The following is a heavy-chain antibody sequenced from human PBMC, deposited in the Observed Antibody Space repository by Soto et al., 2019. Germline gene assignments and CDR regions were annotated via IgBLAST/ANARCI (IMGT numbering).Heavy chain of an antibody. J-gene: IGHJ6*02. D-gene: IGHD6-19*01. Sequence: GGSLRLSCAASGFTFSSYSMNWVRQAPGKGLEWVSSISSSSSYIYYADSVKGRFTISRDNAKNSLYLQMNSLRAEDTAVYYCARARLDTSEVVAGTHYYYYYGMDVWGQGTTVTVSS. V-gene: IGHV3-21*01. CDR2: ISSSSSYI. CDR3: ARARLDTSEVVAGTHYYYYYGMDV. CDR1: GFTFSSYS.